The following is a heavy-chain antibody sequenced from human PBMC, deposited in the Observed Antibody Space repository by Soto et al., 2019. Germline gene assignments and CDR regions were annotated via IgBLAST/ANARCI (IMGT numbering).Heavy chain of an antibody. CDR3: AGGSLSGYSSSYHLDY. CDR2: FIPIFGTT. CDR1: GGTFSGCP. Sequence: ATVKVSCKISGGTFSGCPITWVRQSPGQGLEWMGRFIPIFGTTIYAQMFQGRVTITADESTRTAYMELSSLRSEDTAIYYCAGGSLSGYSSSYHLDYWGQGALVTVSS. V-gene: IGHV1-69*15. D-gene: IGHD3-3*01. J-gene: IGHJ4*02.